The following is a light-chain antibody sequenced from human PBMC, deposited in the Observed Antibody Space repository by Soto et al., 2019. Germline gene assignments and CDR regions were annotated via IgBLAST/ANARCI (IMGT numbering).Light chain of an antibody. Sequence: DTVLTQSPATLPLSPGESATLSCRASESVSSYLAWYQQKPGQAPRLLIYDSINRATGIPARFSGSGSGTDFTLTISSLEPEDFAIYYCQQRGNWPPTFGQGTKLEIK. CDR2: DSI. CDR1: ESVSSY. CDR3: QQRGNWPPT. V-gene: IGKV3-11*01. J-gene: IGKJ2*01.